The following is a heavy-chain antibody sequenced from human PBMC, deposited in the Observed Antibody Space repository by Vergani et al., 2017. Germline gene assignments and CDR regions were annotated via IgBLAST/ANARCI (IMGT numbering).Heavy chain of an antibody. Sequence: EVQLLESGGSLKQPGGSVRLSCAASGFTFSTYAMHWVRQAPGKGLGWVSALTGGGGSTYYADSFKGRFIISRANSRDTLYLQMNSLRPEDTATYYCVKDAGSYENFFDSWGQGTLVTVSS. CDR3: VKDAGSYENFFDS. J-gene: IGHJ4*02. V-gene: IGHV3-23*01. CDR2: LTGGGGST. D-gene: IGHD1-26*01. CDR1: GFTFSTYA.